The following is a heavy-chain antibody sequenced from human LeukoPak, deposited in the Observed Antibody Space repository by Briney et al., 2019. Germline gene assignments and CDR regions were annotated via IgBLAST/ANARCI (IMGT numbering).Heavy chain of an antibody. V-gene: IGHV5-51*01. CDR1: GYRFTSYW. J-gene: IGHJ3*02. D-gene: IGHD1-1*01. CDR3: ARYRTGDAFDI. Sequence: KGGESLKISCKGSGYRFTSYWIGWVRQMPGKGLECMGIIYPGDSDTRYSPSFQGQVTISGDKSISTAYLQWSSLEASDTAMYYCARYRTGDAFDIWGQGTMVTVSS. CDR2: IYPGDSDT.